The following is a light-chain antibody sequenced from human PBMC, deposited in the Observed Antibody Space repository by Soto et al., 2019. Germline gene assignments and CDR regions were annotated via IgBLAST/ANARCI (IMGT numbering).Light chain of an antibody. V-gene: IGKV1-5*01. CDR1: QSISSW. J-gene: IGKJ2*01. CDR3: QQYNSYPYT. CDR2: DAS. Sequence: DIQMTQSPSTLSASVGDRVTITCWASQSISSWLAWYQQKPGKAPKLLIYDASSLESGVPSRFSGSGSGTEFTLTISSLRPDDFATYYCQQYNSYPYTFGQGTKLEIK.